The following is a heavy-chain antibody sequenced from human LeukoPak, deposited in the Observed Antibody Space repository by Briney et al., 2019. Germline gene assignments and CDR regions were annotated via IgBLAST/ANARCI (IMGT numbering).Heavy chain of an antibody. V-gene: IGHV1-2*02. CDR3: ARAGASTVSTHYYYGMDV. CDR1: GYTFTGYY. CDR2: INPNSGGT. J-gene: IGHJ6*02. Sequence: ASVKVSCKASGYTFTGYYMHWVRQAPGQGLEWMGWINPNSGGTNYAQKFQGRVTMTRDTSISTAYMELSRLRSDDTAVYYCARAGASTVSTHYYYGMDVWGQGTTVTVSS. D-gene: IGHD4-4*01.